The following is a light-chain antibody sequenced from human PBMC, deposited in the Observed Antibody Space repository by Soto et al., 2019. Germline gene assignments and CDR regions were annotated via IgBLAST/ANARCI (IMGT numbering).Light chain of an antibody. CDR2: GAP. V-gene: IGKV3-15*01. J-gene: IGKJ4*01. CDR1: QSVSSN. Sequence: EIVMTQSPATLSVSPGEKATLSCRASQSVSSNLAWYKQKPGQAPRPLIYGAPTRASGIPASFSGSGSGTEFTLTISSLQSEDFAVYYCQQYNDWPLTFGGGTKVDIK. CDR3: QQYNDWPLT.